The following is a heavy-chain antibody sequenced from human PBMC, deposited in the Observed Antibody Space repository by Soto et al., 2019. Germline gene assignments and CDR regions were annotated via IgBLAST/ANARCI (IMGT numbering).Heavy chain of an antibody. CDR2: IYYSGST. Sequence: SETLSLTCTVSGGSISSGGYYWSWIRQHPGKGLEWIGYIYYSGSTYYNPSLKSRVTISVDTSKNQFSLKLSSVTAAETAVYYCARSYDFWSGYYFDPWGQGTLVTVS. V-gene: IGHV4-31*03. CDR1: GGSISSGGYY. D-gene: IGHD3-3*01. J-gene: IGHJ5*02. CDR3: ARSYDFWSGYYFDP.